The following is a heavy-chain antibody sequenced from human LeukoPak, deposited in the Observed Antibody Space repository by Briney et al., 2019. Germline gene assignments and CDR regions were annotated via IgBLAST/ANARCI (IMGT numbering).Heavy chain of an antibody. D-gene: IGHD6-19*01. V-gene: IGHV3-53*01. CDR2: IYSGGTT. CDR3: AIIAVGNYFDY. Sequence: PGGSRRLPCAASGFTFTTYALTGFRKAPGKGLEWVSVIYSGGTTYYADSVKGRFTISRDNSKNTLYLQMNSLRAEDTAVYYCAIIAVGNYFDYWGQGTLVTVSS. J-gene: IGHJ4*02. CDR1: GFTFTTYA.